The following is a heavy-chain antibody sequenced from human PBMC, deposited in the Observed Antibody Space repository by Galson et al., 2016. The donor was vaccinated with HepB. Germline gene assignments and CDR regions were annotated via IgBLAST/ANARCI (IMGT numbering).Heavy chain of an antibody. Sequence: SLRLSCAASGFNFKLYGMHWVRQAPGKGLEWVALIWYDGSNEDYADSVKGRFTISRDNSKNTLYLQMNSRRAEDTAVYYCAKLTEPTSLVRGVNDIFDIWGQGTMVTVSS. CDR2: IWYDGSNE. V-gene: IGHV3-33*06. CDR3: AKLTEPTSLVRGVNDIFDI. D-gene: IGHD3-10*01. J-gene: IGHJ3*02. CDR1: GFNFKLYG.